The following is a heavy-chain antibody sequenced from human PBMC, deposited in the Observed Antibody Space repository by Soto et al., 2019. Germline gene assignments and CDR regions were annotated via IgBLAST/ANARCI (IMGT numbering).Heavy chain of an antibody. J-gene: IGHJ4*02. CDR2: IRGDGSVT. CDR1: GFTFSDYW. CDR3: TRGGTSNSNILY. V-gene: IGHV3-74*01. D-gene: IGHD1-7*01. Sequence: EVHLVESGGGLVQPGGSLRLSCAASGFTFSDYWMNWVRQAPGKGLVWVSRIRGDGSVTNYADSVKGRFTISRDNAKNTLFLQMNSLRVEDTAMYYCTRGGTSNSNILYWGQGTLVSVSS.